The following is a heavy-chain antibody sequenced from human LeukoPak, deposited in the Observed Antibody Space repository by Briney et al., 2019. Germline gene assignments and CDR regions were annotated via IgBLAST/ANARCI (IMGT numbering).Heavy chain of an antibody. CDR2: ISYDGNSK. D-gene: IGHD3-22*01. J-gene: IGHJ4*02. V-gene: IGHV3-30-3*01. Sequence: GGSLRLSCAASGFNFNNCAMHWVRQAPGKGLEWVAVISYDGNSKYYADSVKGRFTNSRDNSKNTLYLQMNSVRPEDTAMYYCARGRGYYYGDYWGQGTLVTVSS. CDR3: ARGRGYYYGDY. CDR1: GFNFNNCA.